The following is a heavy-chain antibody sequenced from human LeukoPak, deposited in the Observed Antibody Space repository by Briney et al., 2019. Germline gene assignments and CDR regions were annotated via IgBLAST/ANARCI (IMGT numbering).Heavy chain of an antibody. V-gene: IGHV6-1*01. Sequence: SQTLSLTCAISGDSVSSSASWNWIRQSPSRGLEWLGRTYYRSDRYSDYATSVRSRITINADTSKNQFSLQLNSVSPEDTAVYYCARDPNSSSEWGPFDPWGQGTLVTVSS. D-gene: IGHD6-6*01. CDR3: ARDPNSSSEWGPFDP. CDR2: TYYRSDRYS. J-gene: IGHJ5*02. CDR1: GDSVSSSAS.